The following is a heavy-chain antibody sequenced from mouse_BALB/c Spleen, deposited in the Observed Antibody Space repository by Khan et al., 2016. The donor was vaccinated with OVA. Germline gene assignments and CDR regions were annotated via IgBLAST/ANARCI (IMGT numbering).Heavy chain of an antibody. J-gene: IGHJ3*01. CDR3: ARLGYWLAY. CDR2: IYPGDGNT. Sequence: QVQRKESGAELVRPGSSVKISCKASGYAFSSYWMNWVKQRPGQGLEWIGQIYPGDGNTHNNGNFKGIAILTADKYSRAAYMQLSSLTSDDSVVYVCARLGYWLAYWGHGILVAVAA. CDR1: GYAFSSYW. V-gene: IGHV1-80*01. D-gene: IGHD2-14*01.